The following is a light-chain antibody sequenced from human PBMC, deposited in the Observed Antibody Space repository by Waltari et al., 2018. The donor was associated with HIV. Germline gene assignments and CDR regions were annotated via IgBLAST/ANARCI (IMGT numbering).Light chain of an antibody. CDR2: DIN. CDR3: ASNRLDYTLI. CDR1: STDSRCYQY. J-gene: IGLJ2*01. V-gene: IGLV2-14*03. Sequence: QSALTQPASVSGFLGQSINISCTGISTDSRCYQYVSWYQQYPGKIPRLIIFDINTLPSGVSDHFSGSRSGNSASLTFSGLQSGDEAHYYCASNRLDYTLIFGGGTKLTVL.